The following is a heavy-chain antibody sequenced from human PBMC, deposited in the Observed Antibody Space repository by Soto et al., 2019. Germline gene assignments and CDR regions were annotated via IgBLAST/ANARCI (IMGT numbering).Heavy chain of an antibody. CDR3: ARTNPYSYYYDSSGYYFFDY. Sequence: QVQLQESGPGLVKPSQTLSLTCTVSGGSISSGGYYWSWIRQHPGKGLEWIGYIYYSGSTYYNPSPKSRVTISVDTSKNQFSLKLSSVTAADTAVYYCARTNPYSYYYDSSGYYFFDYWGQGTLVTVSS. D-gene: IGHD3-22*01. CDR1: GGSISSGGYY. J-gene: IGHJ4*02. CDR2: IYYSGST. V-gene: IGHV4-31*03.